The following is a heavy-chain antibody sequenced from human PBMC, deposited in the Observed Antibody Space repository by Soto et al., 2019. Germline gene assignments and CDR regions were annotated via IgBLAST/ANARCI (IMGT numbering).Heavy chain of an antibody. D-gene: IGHD3-16*01. V-gene: IGHV6-1*01. Sequence: SQTLSLTCAISGDSVSGNSAAWNWIRQSPSRGLEWLGRTYYRSRWYNDYAVSVKSRITVTPDTSKNQSSLHLNSVTPEDTAVYYFASEFPYYVSSDSYLDYWGQGALVTVSS. CDR3: ASEFPYYVSSDSYLDY. CDR2: TYYRSRWYN. J-gene: IGHJ4*02. CDR1: GDSVSGNSAA.